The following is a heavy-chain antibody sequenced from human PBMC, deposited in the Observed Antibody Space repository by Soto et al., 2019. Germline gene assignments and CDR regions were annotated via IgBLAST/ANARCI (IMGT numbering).Heavy chain of an antibody. J-gene: IGHJ2*01. CDR3: ARGSPVVVTPYLDWYFDL. D-gene: IGHD2-21*02. V-gene: IGHV4-30-2*01. Sequence: QLQLQESGSGLVKPSQTLSLTCAVSGGSISSGGYSWSWIRQPPGKGLEWIGYIYHSGSTYYNPSLKSRVTISVDRSKNQFSLKLSSVTAADTAVYYCARGSPVVVTPYLDWYFDLWGRGTLVTVSS. CDR2: IYHSGST. CDR1: GGSISSGGYS.